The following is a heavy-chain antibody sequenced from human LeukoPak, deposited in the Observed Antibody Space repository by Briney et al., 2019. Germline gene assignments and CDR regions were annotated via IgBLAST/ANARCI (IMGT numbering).Heavy chain of an antibody. J-gene: IGHJ6*03. CDR3: ASGSGSYRTPYYYMDV. V-gene: IGHV3-53*01. D-gene: IGHD3-10*01. CDR1: GFTVSSNY. CDR2: IYSGGST. Sequence: PGGSLRLSCGASGFTVSSNYMSWVRQAPGKGLEWVSVIYSGGSTYYADSVKGRFTISRDNSKNTLYLQMNSLRAEDTAVYYCASGSGSYRTPYYYMDVWGTGTTVTVSS.